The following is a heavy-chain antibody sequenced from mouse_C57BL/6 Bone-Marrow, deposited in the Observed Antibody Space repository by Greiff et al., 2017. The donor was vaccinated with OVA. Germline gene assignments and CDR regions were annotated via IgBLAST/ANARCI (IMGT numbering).Heavy chain of an antibody. CDR1: GYTFPSYW. Sequence: QVQLKQPGAELVKPGASVKLSCKASGYTFPSYWMHWVKQRPGQGLEWIGMIHPNSGSTNYNEKFKSKATLTVDKSASTAYMQLSSLTSEDSAVYYCARREGYYDYVYAMDYWGQGTSVTVSS. CDR3: ARREGYYDYVYAMDY. V-gene: IGHV1-64*01. J-gene: IGHJ4*01. CDR2: IHPNSGST. D-gene: IGHD2-4*01.